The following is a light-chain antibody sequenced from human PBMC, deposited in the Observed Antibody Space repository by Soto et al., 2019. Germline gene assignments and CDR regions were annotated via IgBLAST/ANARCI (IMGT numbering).Light chain of an antibody. CDR2: KVS. Sequence: EVVMTQSPLSLPVTLGQPASISCRSSQSLVYSDGNTYLNWLQQRPGQSPRRLIYKVSNRDSGVPDRYSRSGSGTDFTLKMSSVDAEDVGVYYCMQVVNPWTFGQGTKVEIK. J-gene: IGKJ1*01. CDR1: QSLVYSDGNTY. V-gene: IGKV2-30*01. CDR3: MQVVNPWT.